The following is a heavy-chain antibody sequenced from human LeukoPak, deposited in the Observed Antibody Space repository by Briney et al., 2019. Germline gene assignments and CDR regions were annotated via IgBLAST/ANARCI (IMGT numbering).Heavy chain of an antibody. V-gene: IGHV1-18*01. CDR1: GYTFTSYG. D-gene: IGHD3-22*01. Sequence: ASVKVSCKASGYTFTSYGISWVRQAPGQGLEWMGWISACNGNTNYAQKLQGRVTMTTDTSTSTAYMELRSLRSDDTAVYYCARDRFPRYYYDSSGYGKFDYWGQGTLVTVSS. CDR2: ISACNGNT. J-gene: IGHJ4*02. CDR3: ARDRFPRYYYDSSGYGKFDY.